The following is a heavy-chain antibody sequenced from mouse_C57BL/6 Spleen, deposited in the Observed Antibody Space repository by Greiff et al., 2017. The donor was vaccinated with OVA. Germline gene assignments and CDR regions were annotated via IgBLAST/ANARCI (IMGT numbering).Heavy chain of an antibody. CDR3: ASNWEFAY. CDR1: GYTFTSYW. V-gene: IGHV1-64*01. D-gene: IGHD4-1*01. CDR2: IHPNSGST. Sequence: VQLQESGAELVKPGASVKLSCKASGYTFTSYWMHWVKQRPGQGLEWIGMIHPNSGSTNYNEKFKSKATLTVDKSSSTAYMQLSSLTSEDSAVYYCASNWEFAYWGQGTLVTVSA. J-gene: IGHJ3*01.